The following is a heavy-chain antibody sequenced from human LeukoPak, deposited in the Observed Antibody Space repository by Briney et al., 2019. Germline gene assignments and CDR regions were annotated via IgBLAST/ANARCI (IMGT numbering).Heavy chain of an antibody. D-gene: IGHD6-6*01. CDR1: GFTFSNAW. CDR3: TSLEVVWRIAARLAGGDY. CDR2: IKSKTDGGTT. Sequence: GGSLRLSCAASGFTFSNAWMNWVRQAPGKGLEWVGRIKSKTDGGTTDYAAPVKGRFTISRDDSKNTLSLQMNSLKTEDTAVYYRTSLEVVWRIAARLAGGDYWGQGTLVTVSS. J-gene: IGHJ4*02. V-gene: IGHV3-15*07.